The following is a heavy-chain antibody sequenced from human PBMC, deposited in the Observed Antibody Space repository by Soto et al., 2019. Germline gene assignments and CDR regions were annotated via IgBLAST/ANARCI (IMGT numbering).Heavy chain of an antibody. J-gene: IGHJ4*02. CDR1: GFTFSSYA. CDR3: ARVTHYYDNSGPRTADY. D-gene: IGHD3-22*01. CDR2: ISYDGSNK. V-gene: IGHV3-30-3*01. Sequence: PGGSLRLSCAASGFTFSSYAMHWVRQAPGKGLEWVAVISYDGSNKYYSDSVKGRFTISRDNAKNTLYLEMNSLRAEDTAMYYCARVTHYYDNSGPRTADYWGQGTLVTVSS.